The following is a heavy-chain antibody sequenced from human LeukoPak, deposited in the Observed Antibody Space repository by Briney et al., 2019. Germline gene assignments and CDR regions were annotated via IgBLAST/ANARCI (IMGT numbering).Heavy chain of an antibody. CDR3: ARADWSMLEY. CDR2: INPYSGDT. D-gene: IGHD1-1*01. V-gene: IGHV1-2*02. J-gene: IGHJ4*02. CDR1: GYTXTAYH. Sequence: GASVKVSCKASGYTXTAYHMHGVRQAPGQGLEWMGWINPYSGDTNFAQKFQGRVTMTRDTSISTVYMEVSRLRSDDTAVYYCARADWSMLEYWGQGTLVTVSS.